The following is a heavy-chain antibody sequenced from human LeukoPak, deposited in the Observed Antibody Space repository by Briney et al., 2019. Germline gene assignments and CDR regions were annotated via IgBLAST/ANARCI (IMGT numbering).Heavy chain of an antibody. Sequence: GGSLRLSCAASGFSFSTFEMTWARQAPGKGLDWVSFISDSGYTTHYADSVKGRFTISRDNSKNTLYLQINSLRAEDTAVYYCANFERTVAGPYNWFDPWGQGTLVTVSS. CDR1: GFSFSTFE. J-gene: IGHJ5*02. CDR2: ISDSGYTT. V-gene: IGHV3-23*01. CDR3: ANFERTVAGPYNWFDP. D-gene: IGHD6-19*01.